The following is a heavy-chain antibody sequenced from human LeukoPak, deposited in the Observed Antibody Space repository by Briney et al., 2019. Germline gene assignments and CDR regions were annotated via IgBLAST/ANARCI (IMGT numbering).Heavy chain of an antibody. D-gene: IGHD6-13*01. V-gene: IGHV3-30*18. Sequence: LAGGSLRLSCAASGFTFSSYGMHWVRQAPGRGLEWVAVISYDGSNKYYADSVKGRFTISRDNSKNTLYLQMNSLRAEDTAVYYCAKPATPEVSSSSGWFDPWGQGTLVTVSS. J-gene: IGHJ5*02. CDR2: ISYDGSNK. CDR1: GFTFSSYG. CDR3: AKPATPEVSSSSGWFDP.